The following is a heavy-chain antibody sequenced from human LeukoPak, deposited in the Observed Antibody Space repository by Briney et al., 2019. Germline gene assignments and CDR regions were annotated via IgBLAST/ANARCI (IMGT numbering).Heavy chain of an antibody. Sequence: PGGSLRLSCAASGFTFSSYSMNWVRQAPGKGLEWVSSISSSSSYIYYADAVKGRFTISRDNAKNSLYLQMNSLRAEDTAVYYCARQGGYYYYMDVWGKGTTVTVSS. V-gene: IGHV3-21*01. CDR3: ARQGGYYYYMDV. D-gene: IGHD3-16*01. CDR1: GFTFSSYS. J-gene: IGHJ6*03. CDR2: ISSSSSYI.